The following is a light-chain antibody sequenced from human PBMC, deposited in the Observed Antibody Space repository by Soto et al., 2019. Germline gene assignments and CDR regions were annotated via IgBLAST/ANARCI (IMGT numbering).Light chain of an antibody. V-gene: IGLV1-40*01. Sequence: QSVLTQPPSVSGAPGQRVTISCTGSSSNIGAGYDVHWYKQLPGTAPKLLIYGDTTRPSGVPDQFSGSKSGTSASLAITGLQAEDEADYYCQSYDSSLSGSVFGGGTKLTVL. J-gene: IGLJ3*02. CDR2: GDT. CDR1: SSNIGAGYD. CDR3: QSYDSSLSGSV.